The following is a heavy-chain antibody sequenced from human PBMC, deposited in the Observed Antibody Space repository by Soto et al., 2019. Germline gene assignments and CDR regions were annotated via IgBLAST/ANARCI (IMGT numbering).Heavy chain of an antibody. CDR2: ISGSGGST. D-gene: IGHD1-26*01. V-gene: IGHV3-23*01. Sequence: EVQLLESGGGSVQPGGSLRLSCAASGFTFSSYAMSWVRQAPGKGLEWVSAISGSGGSTYYADSVKGRFTISRDNSKNTLYLQMNSLRAEDTAVYYCAKDPYGWERQDYWGQGTLVTVSS. CDR1: GFTFSSYA. J-gene: IGHJ4*02. CDR3: AKDPYGWERQDY.